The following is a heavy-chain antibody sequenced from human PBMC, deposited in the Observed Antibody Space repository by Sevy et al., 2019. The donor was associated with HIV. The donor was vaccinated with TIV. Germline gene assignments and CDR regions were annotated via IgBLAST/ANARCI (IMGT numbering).Heavy chain of an antibody. J-gene: IGHJ6*02. Sequence: SETLSLTCTVSGGSISSYYWSWIRQPPGKGLEWIGYIYYSGSTNYNPSLKSRVTISVDTSKNQFSLKLSSVTAADTAVYYCAGDVRGYSGYHKHSSGWYESEYYYYYGMDVWGQGTTVIVSS. CDR3: AGDVRGYSGYHKHSSGWYESEYYYYYGMDV. CDR2: IYYSGST. CDR1: GGSISSYY. V-gene: IGHV4-59*01. D-gene: IGHD6-19*01.